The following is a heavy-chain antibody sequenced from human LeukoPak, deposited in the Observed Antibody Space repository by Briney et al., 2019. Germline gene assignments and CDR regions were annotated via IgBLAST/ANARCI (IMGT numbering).Heavy chain of an antibody. Sequence: GGSLRLSCAASGFTFSSYSMNWVRQAPGKGLEWVSSISSSSSYIYYADSVKGRFTISRDNAKNSLYLQMNSLRAEDTAVYYCAGGGGWYPTSDKIFDYWGQGTLVTVSS. CDR1: GFTFSSYS. CDR3: AGGGGWYPTSDKIFDY. J-gene: IGHJ4*02. D-gene: IGHD6-19*01. CDR2: ISSSSSYI. V-gene: IGHV3-21*01.